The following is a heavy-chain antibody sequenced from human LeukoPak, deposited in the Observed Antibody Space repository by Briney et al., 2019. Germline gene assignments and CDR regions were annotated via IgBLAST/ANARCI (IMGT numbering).Heavy chain of an antibody. J-gene: IGHJ3*02. CDR1: GYTFTTYS. Sequence: GSVRVSCEASGYTFTTYSMSWVRQAPGQGLEWMGWISAYNGNTYYAQKLQGRVTMTTDTSTSTAYMELRSLRSDDTAGDYGAREEGAPIAAANIWRRGTMVTVSS. D-gene: IGHD6-13*01. V-gene: IGHV1-18*01. CDR3: AREEGAPIAAANI. CDR2: ISAYNGNT.